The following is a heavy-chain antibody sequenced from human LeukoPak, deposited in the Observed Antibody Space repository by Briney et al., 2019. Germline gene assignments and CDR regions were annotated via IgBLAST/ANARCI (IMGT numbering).Heavy chain of an antibody. CDR2: ISYDGSNK. J-gene: IGHJ4*02. D-gene: IGHD3-22*01. CDR1: GFTFSSYG. Sequence: GGSLRLSCAASGFTFSSYGMHWVRQAPGKGLEWVAVISYDGSNKYYADSVKGRFTISRDNSKNTLYLQMNSLRAEDTAVYYCAKDSYDSSGSRYDYWGQGTLVTVS. V-gene: IGHV3-30*18. CDR3: AKDSYDSSGSRYDY.